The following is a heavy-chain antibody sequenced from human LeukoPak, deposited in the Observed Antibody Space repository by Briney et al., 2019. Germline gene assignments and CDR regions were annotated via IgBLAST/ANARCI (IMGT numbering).Heavy chain of an antibody. CDR2: IYYSGRN. CDR1: VGSISSSIYY. J-gene: IGHJ4*02. D-gene: IGHD6-6*01. V-gene: IGHV4-39*07. CDR3: ARVQYSSSVDS. Sequence: SETLSLTCTVSVGSISSSIYYWGWIRHPPGKGLECIGSIYYSGRNYYNPSLKSRVTISVDTSKNQFSLKLSSVTAADTAVYYCARVQYSSSVDSWGQGTLVTVSS.